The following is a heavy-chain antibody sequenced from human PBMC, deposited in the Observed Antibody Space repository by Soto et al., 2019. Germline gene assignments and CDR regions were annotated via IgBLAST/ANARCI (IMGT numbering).Heavy chain of an antibody. CDR1: GGTFTNYA. V-gene: IGHV1-69*01. CDR2: IIPIFGTT. D-gene: IGHD3-16*01. CDR3: ARVAYTSRATHWFDC. J-gene: IGHJ5*01. Sequence: QVQLVQSGAEVKKPGSSVKVSCKASGGTFTNYAVSWVRQAPGQGLEWMGDIIPIFGTTNYAQKFQGRVTIAADESTSTGYMELTNLRSEDTALYYCARVAYTSRATHWFDCWGQGILVTVSS.